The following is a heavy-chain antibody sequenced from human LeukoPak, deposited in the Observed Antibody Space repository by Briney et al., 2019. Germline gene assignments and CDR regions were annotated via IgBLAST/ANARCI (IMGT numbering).Heavy chain of an antibody. D-gene: IGHD3-22*01. V-gene: IGHV3-66*01. CDR1: GFTVSSNY. J-gene: IGHJ4*02. CDR2: IYSGGST. CDR3: AKDFYYDSSGQLDY. Sequence: PGGSLRLSCAASGFTVSSNYMSWVRQAPGKGLEWVSVIYSGGSTYYADSVKGRFTISRDNSKNTLYLQMNSLRAEDTAVYYCAKDFYYDSSGQLDYWGQGTLVTVSS.